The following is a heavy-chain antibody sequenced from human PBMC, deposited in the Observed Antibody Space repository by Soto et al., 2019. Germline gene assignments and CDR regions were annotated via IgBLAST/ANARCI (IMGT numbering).Heavy chain of an antibody. J-gene: IGHJ5*02. CDR3: ATCGGGGSCYPWGWFDP. V-gene: IGHV1-3*01. Sequence: QVQLVQSGAEVKKPGASVKVSCKASGYTFTSYAMHWVRQAPGQRLEWMGWINAGNGNTKYSQKFQGRVTITRDTSASTAYMELSSVRSEDRAVYYCATCGGGGSCYPWGWFDPWGQGTLVTVSS. D-gene: IGHD2-15*01. CDR2: INAGNGNT. CDR1: GYTFTSYA.